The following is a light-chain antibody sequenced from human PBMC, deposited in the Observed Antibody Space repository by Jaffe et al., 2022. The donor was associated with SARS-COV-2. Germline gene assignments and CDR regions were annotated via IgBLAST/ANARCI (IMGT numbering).Light chain of an antibody. CDR2: STN. CDR3: VLYMGSDIWV. J-gene: IGLJ3*02. CDR1: SGSVSTSYY. V-gene: IGLV8-61*01. Sequence: QTVVTQEPSFSVSPGGTVTLTCGLSSGSVSTSYYPSWYQQTPGQAPRTLIYSTNTRSSGVPDRFSGSILGNKAALTITGAQADDESEYYCVLYMGSDIWVFGGGTKLTVL.